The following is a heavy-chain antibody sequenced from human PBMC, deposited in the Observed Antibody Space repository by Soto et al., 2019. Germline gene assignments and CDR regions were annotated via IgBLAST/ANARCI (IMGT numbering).Heavy chain of an antibody. CDR1: GWKVSSYY. Sequence: GSLRLSCAASGWKVSSYYMSWVRQATGKGLEWVSVIYSGGSTYYADSVKGRFTISRDNSKNTLYLQMNSLRAEDTAVYYCARDLRIPTTYYYGMDVWGPGTTVTVSS. V-gene: IGHV3-66*01. J-gene: IGHJ6*02. D-gene: IGHD2-15*01. CDR2: IYSGGST. CDR3: ARDLRIPTTYYYGMDV.